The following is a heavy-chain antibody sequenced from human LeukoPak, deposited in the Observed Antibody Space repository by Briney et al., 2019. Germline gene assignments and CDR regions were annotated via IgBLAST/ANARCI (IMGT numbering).Heavy chain of an antibody. CDR1: GGSISSYY. D-gene: IGHD6-13*01. Sequence: SETPSLTCTVSGGSISSYYWSWIRQPPGKGLEWIGYIYYSGSTNYNPSLKSRVTISVDTSKNQFSLKLSSVTAADTAVYYCARGSSSWYRWGQGTLVTVSS. CDR3: ARGSSSWYR. J-gene: IGHJ4*02. CDR2: IYYSGST. V-gene: IGHV4-59*08.